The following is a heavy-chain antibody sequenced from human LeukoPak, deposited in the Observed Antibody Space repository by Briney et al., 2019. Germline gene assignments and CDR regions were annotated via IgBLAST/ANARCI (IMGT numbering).Heavy chain of an antibody. J-gene: IGHJ5*02. V-gene: IGHV1-46*01. Sequence: GASVKVSCKASGYTFTSYYMHWVRQAPGQGLEWMGIINPSGGSTSYAQKFQGRVTMTRDTSTSTVYMELSSLRSEDTAVYYCARDKLPYYYDSSDTEYNWFDPWGQGTLVTVSS. CDR2: INPSGGST. D-gene: IGHD3-22*01. CDR3: ARDKLPYYYDSSDTEYNWFDP. CDR1: GYTFTSYY.